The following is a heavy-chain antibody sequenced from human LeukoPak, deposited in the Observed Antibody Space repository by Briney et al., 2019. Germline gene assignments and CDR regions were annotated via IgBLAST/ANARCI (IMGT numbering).Heavy chain of an antibody. Sequence: GGSLRLSCAACGFIFNTYWINWVRQEPGKGLEWLASINQDGSEKYYVDSVKGRFTISRDNAKNSLYLQMNSLTAEDTAVYYCTTFYSRLTDYWGQGTVVTISS. D-gene: IGHD2/OR15-2a*01. CDR1: GFIFNTYW. J-gene: IGHJ4*02. CDR3: TTFYSRLTDY. CDR2: INQDGSEK. V-gene: IGHV3-7*05.